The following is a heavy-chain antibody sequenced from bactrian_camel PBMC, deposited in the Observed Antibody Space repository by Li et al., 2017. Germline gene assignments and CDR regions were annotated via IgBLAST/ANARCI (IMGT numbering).Heavy chain of an antibody. CDR2: IDSDENT. V-gene: IGHV3S53*01. Sequence: VQLVESGGGSVQAGGSLTLSCAASSLSYSTNCMGWFRQRPGGIHEGIAAIDSDENTYYVDSVKGRFAISKDYAKRTLFLHMSNLKPEDTAKYYCATDAPLGGVIGGGYCLSLYGMDYWGKGTQVTVS. CDR1: SLSYSTNC. D-gene: IGHD2*01. J-gene: IGHJ7*01.